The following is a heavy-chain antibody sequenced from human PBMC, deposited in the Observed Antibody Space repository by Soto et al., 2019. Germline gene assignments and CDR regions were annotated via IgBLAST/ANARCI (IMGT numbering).Heavy chain of an antibody. D-gene: IGHD6-13*01. V-gene: IGHV3-23*01. CDR3: VKGLPYSSSWYERAFDI. CDR2: ISASGGRA. CDR1: GFTFSNYA. J-gene: IGHJ3*02. Sequence: GGSLRLSCAASGFTFSNYAMSWVRQAPGKGLEWVSGISASGGRAYYADSVKGRSTISRDDSESTLYLQMTSLRTEDTALYYCVKGLPYSSSWYERAFDIWGQGTMVTVSS.